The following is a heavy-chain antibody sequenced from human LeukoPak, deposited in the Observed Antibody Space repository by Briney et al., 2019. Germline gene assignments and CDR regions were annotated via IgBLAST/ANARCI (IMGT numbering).Heavy chain of an antibody. V-gene: IGHV4-39*07. J-gene: IGHJ6*03. D-gene: IGHD5-24*01. CDR3: ARDWGDGYNYYYYYTDV. CDR2: IHYSGTT. CDR1: GGSISSGRYY. Sequence: SETLSLTCIVSGGSISSGRYYWGWIRQPPGKGLEWIGTIHYSGTTYYNPSLKSRVTISLDTSKNQFSLKLTSVTAADTAVYYCARDWGDGYNYYYYYTDVWGKGTTVTVSS.